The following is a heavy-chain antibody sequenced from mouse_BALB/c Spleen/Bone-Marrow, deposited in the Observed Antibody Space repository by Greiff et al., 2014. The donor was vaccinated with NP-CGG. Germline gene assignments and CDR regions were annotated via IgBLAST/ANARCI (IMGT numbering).Heavy chain of an antibody. CDR1: GYTFTDKW. V-gene: IGHV1-69*01. J-gene: IGHJ4*01. CDR2: IDTSDSYT. CDR3: ARGGHDFSLDY. Sequence: VKLVESGAELGMPGASVKMSCKASGYTFTDKWMYWVKQRPGQGLEWIGAIDTSDSYTNYNQKSMGKASLTVDASSSTAYMQVSSLTSDDSAVYYCARGGHDFSLDYWGQGTSVTVSS. D-gene: IGHD2-4*01.